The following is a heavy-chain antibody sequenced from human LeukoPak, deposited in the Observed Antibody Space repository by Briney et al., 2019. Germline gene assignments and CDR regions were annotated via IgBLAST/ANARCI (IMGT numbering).Heavy chain of an antibody. Sequence: GGSLRLSCAASGFTFSNYGMHWVRQAPGKGLEWVAIIWHDGSDKYYADSVKGRFTISRDNSKNTLYLQMNSLRAEDTAVYFCTRQSENYSLDYWGQGTLVTVSS. CDR3: TRQSENYSLDY. D-gene: IGHD2-21*01. V-gene: IGHV3-33*01. CDR2: IWHDGSDK. CDR1: GFTFSNYG. J-gene: IGHJ4*02.